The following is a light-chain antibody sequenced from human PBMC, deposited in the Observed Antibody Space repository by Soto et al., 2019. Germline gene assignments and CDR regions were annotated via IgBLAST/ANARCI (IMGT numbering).Light chain of an antibody. V-gene: IGKV3D-20*02. J-gene: IGKJ4*01. CDR3: QQRYNWPLT. CDR2: DAS. CDR1: QSVSNTY. Sequence: EIVLTQSPGTLSLSPGERATLSCRASQSVSNTYLAWYQQKPGQAPRLLIYDASNRATGIPARFSGSGSGTDFTLTISSLEPEDFAVYYCQQRYNWPLTFGGGTKVDIK.